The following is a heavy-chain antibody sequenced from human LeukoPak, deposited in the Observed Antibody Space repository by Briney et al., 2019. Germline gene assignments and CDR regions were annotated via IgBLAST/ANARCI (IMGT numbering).Heavy chain of an antibody. CDR2: IKSKTDGGTT. CDR3: STDIVVVPGSY. J-gene: IGHJ4*02. CDR1: GFTFSNAW. V-gene: IGHV3-15*01. Sequence: GGSLRLSCAASGFTFSNAWMSWVRQAPGKGREWVGRIKSKTDGGTTDYAAPVKGRFTISRDDSKNTLYLQMNSLKTEDTAVYYCSTDIVVVPGSYWGQGTLVTVSS. D-gene: IGHD2-2*01.